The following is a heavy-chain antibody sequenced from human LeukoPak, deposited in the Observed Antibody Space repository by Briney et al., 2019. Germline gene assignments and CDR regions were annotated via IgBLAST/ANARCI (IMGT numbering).Heavy chain of an antibody. CDR3: ARGIAVAGPTGANWFDP. V-gene: IGHV1-69*13. CDR2: IIPIFGTA. D-gene: IGHD6-19*01. J-gene: IGHJ5*02. CDR1: EGTFSSYA. Sequence: SVKVSCKASEGTFSSYAISWVRQAPGQGLNWMGRIIPIFGTANYAQKFQGRVTITADESTSTAYMELSSLRSEDTAVYYCARGIAVAGPTGANWFDPWGQGTLVTVSS.